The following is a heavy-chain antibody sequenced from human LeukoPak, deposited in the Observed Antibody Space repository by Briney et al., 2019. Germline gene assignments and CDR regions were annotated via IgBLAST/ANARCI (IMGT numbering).Heavy chain of an antibody. CDR2: ISYDGSNK. CDR3: AKDLQAPSSVLLWFGEFGFDY. Sequence: PGGSLRLSCAASGFTFSSYGMHWVRQAPGKGLEWVAVISYDGSNKYYADSVKGRFTISRDNSKNALYLQMNSLRAEDTAVYYCAKDLQAPSSVLLWFGEFGFDYWGQGTLVTVSS. D-gene: IGHD3-10*01. J-gene: IGHJ4*02. CDR1: GFTFSSYG. V-gene: IGHV3-30*18.